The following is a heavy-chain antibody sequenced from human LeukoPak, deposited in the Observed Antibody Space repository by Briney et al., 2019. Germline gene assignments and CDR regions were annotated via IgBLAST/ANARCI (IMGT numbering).Heavy chain of an antibody. J-gene: IGHJ6*03. V-gene: IGHV4-59*01. CDR1: GGSISSYY. Sequence: PSETLSLTCTVSGGSISSYYWSWIRQPPGKGLEWTGYIYYSGSTNYNPSLKSRVTISVDTSKNQFSLKLSSVTAADTAVYYCARGRGSSWYFDYYYMDVWGKGTTVTVSS. CDR3: ARGRGSSWYFDYYYMDV. D-gene: IGHD6-13*01. CDR2: IYYSGST.